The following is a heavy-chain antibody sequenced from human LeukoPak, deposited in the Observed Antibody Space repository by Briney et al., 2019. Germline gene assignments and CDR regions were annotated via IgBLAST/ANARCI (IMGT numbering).Heavy chain of an antibody. CDR3: ARFGGLDNYFDY. Sequence: ASVKVSCKASGYTFTSYDINWVRQATGQGLEWMGWMNPNSGNTGYAQKFQGRVTMTRNTSISTAYMGLSSLRSEDTAVYYCARFGGLDNYFDYWGQGTLVTVSS. J-gene: IGHJ4*02. V-gene: IGHV1-8*01. CDR1: GYTFTSYD. CDR2: MNPNSGNT. D-gene: IGHD2-15*01.